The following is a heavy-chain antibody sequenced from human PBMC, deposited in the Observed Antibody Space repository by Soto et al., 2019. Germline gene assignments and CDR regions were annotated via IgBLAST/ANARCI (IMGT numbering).Heavy chain of an antibody. CDR1: GGTFSSDA. CDR2: IIPSFATA. J-gene: IGHJ3*02. CDR3: ARDLWSNSNPHDAFDI. D-gene: IGHD3-10*01. Sequence: SVKLTCKASGGTFSSDAISWVRRAPGQGLQWLGGIIPSFATANYAQKFQGRVTMTTDTSTSTAYMELRSLRSDDTAMYYCARDLWSNSNPHDAFDIWGQGTMVTVSS. V-gene: IGHV1-69*05.